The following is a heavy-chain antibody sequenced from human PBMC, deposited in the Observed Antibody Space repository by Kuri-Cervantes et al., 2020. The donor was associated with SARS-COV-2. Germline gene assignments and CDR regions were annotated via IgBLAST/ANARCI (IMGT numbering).Heavy chain of an antibody. D-gene: IGHD6-19*01. CDR3: ARGRDKRYSSGSYYYYGMDV. CDR2: INHSGST. J-gene: IGHJ6*02. V-gene: IGHV4-34*01. CDR1: GGSFSGYY. Sequence: GSLRLSCAVYGGSFSGYYWSWIRQPPGKGLEWIGEINHSGSTNYNPSLKSRVTISVDTSKNQFSLKLSSVIAADTAVYYCARGRDKRYSSGSYYYYGMDVWGQGTTVTVSS.